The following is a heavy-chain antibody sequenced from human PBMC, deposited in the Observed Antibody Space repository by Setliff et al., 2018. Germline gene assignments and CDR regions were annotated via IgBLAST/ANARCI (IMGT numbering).Heavy chain of an antibody. CDR1: GYTFTSYG. Sequence: ASVKVSCKASGYTFTSYGISWVRQAPGQGLEWMGWISAYNGNTNYAQKLQGRVTMNTDTSTSTAYMELRSQSSDDTAVYYCARAETSIAAAGTWDYFDYWRQGSLVTVSS. CDR3: ARAETSIAAAGTWDYFDY. J-gene: IGHJ4*02. V-gene: IGHV1-18*01. D-gene: IGHD6-13*01. CDR2: ISAYNGNT.